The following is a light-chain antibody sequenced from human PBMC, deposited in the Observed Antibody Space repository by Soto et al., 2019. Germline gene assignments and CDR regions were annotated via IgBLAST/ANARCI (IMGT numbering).Light chain of an antibody. CDR3: QQYDALPFT. CDR2: DAS. CDR1: HHINNY. V-gene: IGKV1-33*01. J-gene: IGKJ3*01. Sequence: DIQMTQSPSSLSASVGDRVTITCQAGHHINNYLNWFQQKPGKPSKLLIYDASKLQTGVPSRFSGSGSGTHFTFTIISLQPEDIATYYCQQYDALPFTFGPGTKVNIK.